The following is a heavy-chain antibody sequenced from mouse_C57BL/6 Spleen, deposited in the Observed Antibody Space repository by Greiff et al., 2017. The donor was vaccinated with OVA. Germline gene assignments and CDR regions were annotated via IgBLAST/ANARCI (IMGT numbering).Heavy chain of an antibody. Sequence: EVQLVESGGGLVKPGGSLKLSCAASGFTFSDYGMHWVRQAPEKGLEWVAYISSGSSTIYYADTVKGRFPISSDNAKNTLFLHMTTLRYEDTAMYYCARWSGYTPGLAYWGQGTLVTVSA. CDR1: GFTFSDYG. CDR3: ARWSGYTPGLAY. D-gene: IGHD3-2*02. J-gene: IGHJ3*01. V-gene: IGHV5-17*01. CDR2: ISSGSSTI.